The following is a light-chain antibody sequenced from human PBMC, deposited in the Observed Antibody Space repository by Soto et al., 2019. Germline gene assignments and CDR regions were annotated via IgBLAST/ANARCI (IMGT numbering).Light chain of an antibody. Sequence: ESVLRQSPGTLSLSPGERATLSCRASQSVGSGYVAWYQQKPGQAPRLLIYGASSRATGIPDRFSGSGSGTDFTLTISRLEPEDFAVYYRQQYGSSPPYSFGQGTKLEIK. CDR3: QQYGSSPPYS. CDR2: GAS. V-gene: IGKV3-20*01. J-gene: IGKJ2*03. CDR1: QSVGSGY.